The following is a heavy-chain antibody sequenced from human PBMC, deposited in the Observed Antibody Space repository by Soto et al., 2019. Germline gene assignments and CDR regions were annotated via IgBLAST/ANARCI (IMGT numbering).Heavy chain of an antibody. CDR2: ISSSSSYT. J-gene: IGHJ4*02. CDR1: GFTFSYYY. D-gene: IGHD4-4*01. Sequence: GGSLRLSCAASGFTFSYYYMIWIRQAPGKGLEWVSYISSSSSYTNYADSVKGRFTISRDNAKNSLYLQMNSLRAEDTAVYYCARRSTVTTVFDYWGQGTLVTVSS. CDR3: ARRSTVTTVFDY. V-gene: IGHV3-11*06.